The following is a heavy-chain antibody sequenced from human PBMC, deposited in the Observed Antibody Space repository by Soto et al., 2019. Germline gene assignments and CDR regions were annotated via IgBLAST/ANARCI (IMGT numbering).Heavy chain of an antibody. Sequence: ASVKVSCKASGGTFSSYAISWVRQAPGQGLEWMGGIIPIFGTANYAQKFQGRVTITADESTSTAYMELSSLRSEDTAVYYCARRRCPNSGWYEICPFDYWGQGTLVTVSS. CDR3: ARRRCPNSGWYEICPFDY. V-gene: IGHV1-69*13. CDR2: IIPIFGTA. J-gene: IGHJ4*02. D-gene: IGHD6-19*01. CDR1: GGTFSSYA.